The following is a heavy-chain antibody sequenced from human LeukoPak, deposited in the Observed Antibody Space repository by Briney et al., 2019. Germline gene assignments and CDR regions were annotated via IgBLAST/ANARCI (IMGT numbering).Heavy chain of an antibody. D-gene: IGHD3-10*01. CDR3: AGGSYYGSGSRPGYFDD. J-gene: IGHJ4*02. Sequence: GGSLRLSCAASGFSVNNNYMNWVRQAPGKGLEWVSVKDNFGNTYYTDSVKGRFTISRDISKNTVYLQMNTLSAEDTAVYYCAGGSYYGSGSRPGYFDDWGQGTLVTVSS. V-gene: IGHV3-53*01. CDR2: KDNFGNT. CDR1: GFSVNNNY.